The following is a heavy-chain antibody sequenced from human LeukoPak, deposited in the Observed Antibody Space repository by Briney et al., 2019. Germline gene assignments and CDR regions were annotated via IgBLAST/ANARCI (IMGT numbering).Heavy chain of an antibody. CDR1: GGSISSYY. V-gene: IGHV4-59*08. CDR3: AGHHPRNTVDF. CDR2: ISYSGGT. Sequence: SETLSLTCTVSGGSISSYYWSWIRQPPGKGLEWIGYISYSGGTNYNPSLKSQVTISLDTSKNQFSLKLSSVTAADTAVYYCAGHHPRNTVDFWGQGTLVTVSS. J-gene: IGHJ4*02. D-gene: IGHD2/OR15-2a*01.